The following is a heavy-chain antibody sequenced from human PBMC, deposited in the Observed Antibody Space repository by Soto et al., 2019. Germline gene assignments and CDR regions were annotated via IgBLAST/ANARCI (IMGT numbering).Heavy chain of an antibody. Sequence: QVQFEEAGGGVVQPGRSLRLSFEASGFTFNTYSMHWVRQPPGKGLEWLAAIWYDGTQKYYADSVKGRFIISRDNSKKTLYLEMNSLRAEDTAVYYCARAGGTTVTGLWHFDSWGQGTLVTVSS. CDR1: GFTFNTYS. CDR2: IWYDGTQK. J-gene: IGHJ4*02. V-gene: IGHV3-33*01. D-gene: IGHD4-17*01. CDR3: ARAGGTTVTGLWHFDS.